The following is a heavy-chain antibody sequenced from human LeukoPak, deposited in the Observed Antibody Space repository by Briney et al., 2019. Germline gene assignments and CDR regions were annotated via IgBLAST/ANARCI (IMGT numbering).Heavy chain of an antibody. CDR3: AKAGGRRSYYFDY. V-gene: IGHV3-7*03. CDR2: MDEYGSDI. J-gene: IGHJ4*02. CDR1: GFDFSGFS. Sequence: GGSLRLSCVVSGFDFSGFSMSWVRQAPGKGLEWVAIMDEYGSDIFYVESVKGRFTISRDNSKNTLYLQMNSLRAEDTAVYYCAKAGGRRSYYFDYWGQGTLVTVSS. D-gene: IGHD1-26*01.